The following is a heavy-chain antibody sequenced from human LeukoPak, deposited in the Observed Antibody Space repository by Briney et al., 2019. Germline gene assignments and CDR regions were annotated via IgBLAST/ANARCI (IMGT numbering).Heavy chain of an antibody. CDR3: ARVDDRGHYYDGSGPRKLFDY. CDR1: GYTLTGYY. Sequence: ASVKVSCMASGYTLTGYYMHWVRQAPGQGLEWMGWFNPDSGGTNYAQKFQGRVTMTRDTSISTAYMELSRLRSDDTAVYYCARVDDRGHYYDGSGPRKLFDYWGQGTLVTVSS. D-gene: IGHD3-22*01. CDR2: FNPDSGGT. V-gene: IGHV1-2*02. J-gene: IGHJ4*02.